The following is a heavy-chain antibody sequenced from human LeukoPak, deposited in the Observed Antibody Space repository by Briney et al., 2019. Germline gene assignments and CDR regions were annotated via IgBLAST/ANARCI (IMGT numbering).Heavy chain of an antibody. Sequence: GESLKISCKTSGYSFTRYWIAWVRQTPGKGLEWMGIVYPDDSDTRYSPAFQGQVTISADKSITTAYLHWSSLKASDTAAYYCARPSGTYFPFDYWGQGTLVTVSS. V-gene: IGHV5-51*01. CDR2: VYPDDSDT. CDR1: GYSFTRYW. D-gene: IGHD1-26*01. J-gene: IGHJ4*02. CDR3: ARPSGTYFPFDY.